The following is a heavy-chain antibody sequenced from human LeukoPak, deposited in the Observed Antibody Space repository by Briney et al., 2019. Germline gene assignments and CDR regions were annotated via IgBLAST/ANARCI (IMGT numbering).Heavy chain of an antibody. CDR3: ARDGQGYYYGSGSHIWFDP. Sequence: GASVKVSCKASGGTFSSYAISWVQQAPGQGLEWMGGIIPIFGTANYAQKFQGRVTITADESTSTAYMELSSLRSEDTAVYYCARDGQGYYYGSGSHIWFDPWGQGTLVTVSS. D-gene: IGHD3-10*01. V-gene: IGHV1-69*13. CDR2: IIPIFGTA. CDR1: GGTFSSYA. J-gene: IGHJ5*02.